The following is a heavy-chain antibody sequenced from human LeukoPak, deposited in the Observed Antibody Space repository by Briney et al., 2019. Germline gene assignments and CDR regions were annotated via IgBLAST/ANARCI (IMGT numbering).Heavy chain of an antibody. CDR2: IYHSGST. D-gene: IGHD1-26*01. CDR3: ARDRLRSNDFDY. Sequence: SETLSLTCTVSGGSISSGGYYRSWIRQPPGKGLEWIGYIYHSGSTYYNPSLKSRVTISVDRSKNQFSLKLSSVTAADTAVYYCARDRLRSNDFDYWGQGTLVTVSS. V-gene: IGHV4-30-2*01. J-gene: IGHJ4*02. CDR1: GGSISSGGYY.